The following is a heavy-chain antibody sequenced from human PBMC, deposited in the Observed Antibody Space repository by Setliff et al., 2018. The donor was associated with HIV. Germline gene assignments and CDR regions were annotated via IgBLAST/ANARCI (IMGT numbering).Heavy chain of an antibody. Sequence: SVKVSCKASGFSFTTSTVQWVRQARGQRLEWIGWIVVGSGNTNYAQKFQERVTMTRDTSTNTVYMELSSLRSEDTAVYYCAQLGMVDDFDYWGQGTLVTVSS. CDR3: AQLGMVDDFDY. CDR1: GFSFTTST. V-gene: IGHV1-58*01. J-gene: IGHJ4*02. CDR2: IVVGSGNT. D-gene: IGHD1-1*01.